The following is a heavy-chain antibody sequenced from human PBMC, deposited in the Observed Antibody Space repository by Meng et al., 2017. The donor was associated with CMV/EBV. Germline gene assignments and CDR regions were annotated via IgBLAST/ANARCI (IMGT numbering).Heavy chain of an antibody. CDR2: IISDGSST. Sequence: GESLKISCAASGFTFSNYWMHWVRQPPGKGLVWVSRIISDGSSTNYADSVKGRFTISRDNAKNTLYLQMNSLRAEDTAVYYCARDGPIVVVRGHYGMDVWGQGTTVTVSS. D-gene: IGHD2-2*01. CDR3: ARDGPIVVVRGHYGMDV. CDR1: GFTFSNYW. V-gene: IGHV3-74*01. J-gene: IGHJ6*02.